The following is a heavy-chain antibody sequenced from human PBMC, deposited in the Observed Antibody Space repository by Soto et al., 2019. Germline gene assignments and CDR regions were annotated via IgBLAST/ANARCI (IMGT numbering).Heavy chain of an antibody. CDR3: VRQAIGFLHGLVDV. D-gene: IGHD3-10*01. J-gene: IGHJ6*01. V-gene: IGHV4-59*08. Sequence: QVQVQQSGPGLLKPSETLSLTCTVSSGPSKSHNWGWIRQPPGRGLECIGYVYDTWSTSYNPTLKSRVNVSADKSTNRISLTLRFVTAENTAVYYCVRQAIGFLHGLVDVWGQGTTVIVSS. CDR1: SGPSKSHN. CDR2: VYDTWST.